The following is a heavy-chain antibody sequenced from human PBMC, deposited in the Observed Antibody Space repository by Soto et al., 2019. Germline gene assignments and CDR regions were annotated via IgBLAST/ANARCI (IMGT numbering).Heavy chain of an antibody. D-gene: IGHD3-22*01. J-gene: IGHJ4*02. Sequence: GGSLRLSCTASGFTFSGSAMHWVRQASGTGLEWVVRSRRTANSYATAFAPSGKGSFTIPRDDSKKTAYLQRNSLKTEDTAVYYCTRLGKERSYYDSSGYYDYWGQGTLVTVSS. CDR1: GFTFSGSA. V-gene: IGHV3-73*01. CDR3: TRLGKERSYYDSSGYYDY. CDR2: SRRTANSYAT.